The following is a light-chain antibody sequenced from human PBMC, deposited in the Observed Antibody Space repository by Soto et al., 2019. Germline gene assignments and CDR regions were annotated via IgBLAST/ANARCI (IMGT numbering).Light chain of an antibody. CDR3: QVWDTTNPVI. V-gene: IGLV3-21*02. CDR2: DDG. J-gene: IGLJ2*01. Sequence: YDQTQPPSVSVAPGQTARITCGVNNIEIKSVHWYQQKPGQAPVLVVYDDGDRTTGIPERFSGSKSGNTATLTTSRVEAGDEADYYCQVWDTTNPVIFGGGTKVTVL. CDR1: NIEIKS.